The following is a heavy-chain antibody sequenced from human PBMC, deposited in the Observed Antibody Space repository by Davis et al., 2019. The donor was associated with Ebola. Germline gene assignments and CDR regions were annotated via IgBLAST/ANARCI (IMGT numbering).Heavy chain of an antibody. V-gene: IGHV3-30*18. CDR3: ANSVAAIYYYYGMDV. J-gene: IGHJ6*02. Sequence: PGGSLRLSCAASGFTFSSYGMHWVRQAPGKGLEWVAVISYDGSNKYYADSVKGRFTISRDNSKNTLYLQMNSLRAEDTAVYYCANSVAAIYYYYGMDVWGQGTTVTVSS. CDR1: GFTFSSYG. D-gene: IGHD6-19*01. CDR2: ISYDGSNK.